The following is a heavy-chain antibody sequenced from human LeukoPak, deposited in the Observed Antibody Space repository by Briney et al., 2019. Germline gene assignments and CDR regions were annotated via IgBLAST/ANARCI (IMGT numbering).Heavy chain of an antibody. CDR2: ISHDGATK. J-gene: IGHJ4*02. Sequence: GGSLRLSCAASGFSFSNFAIHWVRQAPGKGLEWLAVISHDGATKHYADSVKCRFTISRDNANNSLSLQMNSLSAEDPAVYYCARARGRWHLLPLDFWGQGTLVTVSP. V-gene: IGHV3-30*04. CDR1: GFSFSNFA. CDR3: ARARGRWHLLPLDF. D-gene: IGHD1-26*01.